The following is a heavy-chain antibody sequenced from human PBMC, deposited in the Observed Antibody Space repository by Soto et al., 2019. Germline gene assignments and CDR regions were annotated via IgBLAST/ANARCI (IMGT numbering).Heavy chain of an antibody. J-gene: IGHJ6*02. V-gene: IGHV1-69*13. D-gene: IGHD6-25*01. CDR3: AKSRAAAPPRVGMDV. CDR2: IIPFFHAP. CDR1: GGTFGKNA. Sequence: SVKVSCKASGGTFGKNAFSWVRQAPGQGLEWMGGIIPFFHAPNYAQKFQGRVTITADESMNMVFMEMSSLRSEDTAIYYCAKSRAAAPPRVGMDVWGQGTTVTVSS.